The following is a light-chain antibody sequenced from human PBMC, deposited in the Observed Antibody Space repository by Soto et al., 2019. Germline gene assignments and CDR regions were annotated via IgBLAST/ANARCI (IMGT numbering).Light chain of an antibody. CDR3: QQYKDWPRRLT. J-gene: IGKJ4*01. V-gene: IGKV3-15*01. Sequence: EIVMTQSPATLSVSPGERATLSCRASQSLSSNLAWYQQKPGQAHRLLIYGASTRATGIPARFSGSGSGTESTLTISSLQSEDFAVYYCQQYKDWPRRLTFGGGTKVEIK. CDR1: QSLSSN. CDR2: GAS.